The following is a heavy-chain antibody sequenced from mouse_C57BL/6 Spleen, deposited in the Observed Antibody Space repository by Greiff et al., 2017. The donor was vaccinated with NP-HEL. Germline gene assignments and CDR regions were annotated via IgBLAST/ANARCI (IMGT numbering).Heavy chain of an antibody. CDR1: GYAFSSSW. D-gene: IGHD2-4*01. CDR3: ASDYSYYYAMDY. J-gene: IGHJ4*01. V-gene: IGHV1-82*01. CDR2: IYPGDGDT. Sequence: VQLQQSGPELVKPGASVKISCKASGYAFSSSWMNWVKQRPGKGLEWIGRIYPGDGDTNYNGKFKGKATLTADKSSSTAYMQLSSLTSEDSAVYFCASDYSYYYAMDYWGQGTSVTVSS.